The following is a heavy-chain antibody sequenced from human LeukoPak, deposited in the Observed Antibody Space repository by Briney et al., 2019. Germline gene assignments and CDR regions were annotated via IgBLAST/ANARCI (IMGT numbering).Heavy chain of an antibody. CDR1: SGSISSYY. CDR2: VFSLGST. J-gene: IGHJ4*02. V-gene: IGHV4-59*01. D-gene: IGHD3-10*01. CDR3: ARVGKGVTRLGHYFDY. Sequence: SETLSLTCSVSSGSISSYYRTWIRQPPGKGLEWIGYVFSLGSTNYNPSLTGRAIISLDSSKNQFSLNLISVTAADTAVYYCARVGKGVTRLGHYFDYWGQGTPVTISS.